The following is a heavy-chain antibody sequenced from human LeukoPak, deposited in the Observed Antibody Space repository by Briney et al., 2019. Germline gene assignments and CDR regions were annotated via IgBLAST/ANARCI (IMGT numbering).Heavy chain of an antibody. J-gene: IGHJ3*02. Sequence: SEPLSLICTLSGRPMSKYYWTWLRQPAGEGGEWIGRIHVSRSTNYTPSLKRRDPISVDTTKNQFSLNLSSVPAADTAVYYCARSSIRDAFDIWGQGTMVTVSS. CDR3: ARSSIRDAFDI. CDR1: GRPMSKYY. CDR2: IHVSRST. V-gene: IGHV4-4*07.